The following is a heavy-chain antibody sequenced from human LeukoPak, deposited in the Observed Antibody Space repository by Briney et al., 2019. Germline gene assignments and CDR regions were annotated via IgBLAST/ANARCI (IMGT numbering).Heavy chain of an antibody. Sequence: GASVKVSCKASGGTFSSYAISWVRQAPGQGLEWMGGIIPIFGTANYAQKFQDRVTITADKSTSTAYMELSSLRSEDTAVYYCARGYNWNDFDYWGQGTLVTVSS. CDR1: GGTFSSYA. D-gene: IGHD1-1*01. J-gene: IGHJ4*02. CDR3: ARGYNWNDFDY. CDR2: IIPIFGTA. V-gene: IGHV1-69*06.